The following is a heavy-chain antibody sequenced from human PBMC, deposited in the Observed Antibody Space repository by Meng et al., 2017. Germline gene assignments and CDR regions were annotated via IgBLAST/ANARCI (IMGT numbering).Heavy chain of an antibody. CDR1: GYPLPSYA. Sequence: VLLAYAWSVCQKPVALVNGSCKSTGYPLPSYAMNSVRQAPGQGLEWTGWINTHPGKPTYAQGFTGRFVFSCDTSVSTAYLQISSLKAEDTAVYYCAREGRVDFDYWGQGTLVTVSS. J-gene: IGHJ4*02. CDR2: INTHPGKP. V-gene: IGHV7-4-1*02. D-gene: IGHD1-26*01. CDR3: AREGRVDFDY.